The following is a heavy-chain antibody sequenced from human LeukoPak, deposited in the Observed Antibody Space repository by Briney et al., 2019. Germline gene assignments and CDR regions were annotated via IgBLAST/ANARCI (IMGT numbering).Heavy chain of an antibody. D-gene: IGHD4-17*01. CDR2: ISYDGSNK. CDR3: ARPMTTVTTYYYYYGMDV. Sequence: PGRSLRLSCAASGFTFSSYAMHWVRQAPGKGLEWVAVISYDGSNKYYADSVKGRFTISRDNSKNTLYLQMNSLRAEDTAVYYCARPMTTVTTYYYYYGMDVWGQGTTVIVSS. CDR1: GFTFSSYA. J-gene: IGHJ6*02. V-gene: IGHV3-30-3*01.